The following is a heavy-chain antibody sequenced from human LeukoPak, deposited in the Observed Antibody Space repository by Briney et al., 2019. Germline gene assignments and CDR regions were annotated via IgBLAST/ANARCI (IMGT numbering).Heavy chain of an antibody. D-gene: IGHD3-10*01. Sequence: PSETLSLTCAVYGGSFSGYYWSWIRQPPGKGLEWIGEINHSGSTNYNPSLKSRVTISVDTSKNQFSLKLSSVTAADTAVYYCARGTWFGELLSNFYYYYYYGMDVWGQGTRSPSP. CDR3: ARGTWFGELLSNFYYYYYYGMDV. CDR1: GGSFSGYY. CDR2: INHSGST. V-gene: IGHV4-34*01. J-gene: IGHJ6*02.